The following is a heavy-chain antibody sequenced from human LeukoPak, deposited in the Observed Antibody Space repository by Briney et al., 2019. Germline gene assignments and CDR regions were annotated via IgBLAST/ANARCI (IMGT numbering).Heavy chain of an antibody. CDR3: ARRGPTYYYDSSGYYYANNWFDP. CDR1: GGSISSSSYY. V-gene: IGHV4-39*07. Sequence: KSSETLSLTCTVSGGSISSSSYYWGWIRQPPGKGLEWIGSIYYSGSTNYNPSLKSRVTISVDTSKNQFSLKLSSVTAADTAVYYCARRGPTYYYDSSGYYYANNWFDPWGQGTLVTVSS. J-gene: IGHJ5*02. CDR2: IYYSGST. D-gene: IGHD3-22*01.